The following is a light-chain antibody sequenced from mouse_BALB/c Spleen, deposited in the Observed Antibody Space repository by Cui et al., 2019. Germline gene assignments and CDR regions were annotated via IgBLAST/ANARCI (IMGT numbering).Light chain of an antibody. CDR3: QQYNSYPLT. Sequence: DIVMTQSQKLMSTSVGDRVRVTCKASQNVGTNVAWYQQKPGQSPKALIYSASYRYSGVPDRFTGSGSGTDFTLTISNVQSEDLAEYFCQQYNSYPLTFGAGTKLELK. J-gene: IGKJ5*01. CDR1: QNVGTN. V-gene: IGKV6-15*01. CDR2: SAS.